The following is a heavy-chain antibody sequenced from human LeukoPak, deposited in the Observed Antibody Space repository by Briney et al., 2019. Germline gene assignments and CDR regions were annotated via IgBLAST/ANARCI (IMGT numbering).Heavy chain of an antibody. CDR3: ARETSSGHYDSSGYYY. CDR1: GYTFTSYY. J-gene: IGHJ4*02. CDR2: FNPSGGST. Sequence: ASVKVSCKASGYTFTSYYMHWVRQAPGQGLEWMGIFNPSGGSTSYAQKFQGRVTMTRDTSTSTVYMELSSLRSDDTAVYYCARETSSGHYDSSGYYYWGQGTLVTVSS. D-gene: IGHD3-22*01. V-gene: IGHV1-46*01.